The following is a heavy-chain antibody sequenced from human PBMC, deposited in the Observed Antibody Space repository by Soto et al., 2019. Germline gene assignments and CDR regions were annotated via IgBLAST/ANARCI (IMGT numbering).Heavy chain of an antibody. CDR2: ISGSSGST. J-gene: IGHJ4*02. CDR3: AKSSSGWYHFDY. Sequence: PGXSLILSCAASGFTSSSSAMSWVRQAPWEGLEWVSTISGSSGSTYYADSVKGRFTISRDNSKNTMYLQMNSLRAEDTAVYYCAKSSSGWYHFDYWGQGTLVTVSS. CDR1: GFTSSSSA. D-gene: IGHD6-19*01. V-gene: IGHV3-23*01.